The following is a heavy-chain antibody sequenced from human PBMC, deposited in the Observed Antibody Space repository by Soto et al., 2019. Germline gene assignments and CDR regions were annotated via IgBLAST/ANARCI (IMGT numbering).Heavy chain of an antibody. D-gene: IGHD2-8*01. Sequence: EVPLLESGGGLAQPGGSLRLSCAASGFTFRNNVLSWVRQAPGKGLDWVSGITGSGRDTYYADSVKGRFTISRDNSKNMVFLQMNSLRAEDTALYYCAKNGLDNSPSAIDSWGPGTLVTVSS. CDR2: ITGSGRDT. J-gene: IGHJ4*02. CDR1: GFTFRNNV. CDR3: AKNGLDNSPSAIDS. V-gene: IGHV3-23*01.